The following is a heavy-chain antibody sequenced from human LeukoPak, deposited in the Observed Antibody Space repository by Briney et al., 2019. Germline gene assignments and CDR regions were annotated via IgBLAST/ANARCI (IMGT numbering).Heavy chain of an antibody. J-gene: IGHJ4*02. CDR3: AKDLGIAGTTGY. D-gene: IGHD1-7*01. V-gene: IGHV3-23*01. Sequence: GGSLRLSCAASGFTFSSYAMSWVRQAPGKGLEWVSAISGSGGSTYYADSVKGRFTISRDNSKNTLYLQMDSLRAEDTAVYYCAKDLGIAGTTGYWGQGTLVTVSS. CDR1: GFTFSSYA. CDR2: ISGSGGST.